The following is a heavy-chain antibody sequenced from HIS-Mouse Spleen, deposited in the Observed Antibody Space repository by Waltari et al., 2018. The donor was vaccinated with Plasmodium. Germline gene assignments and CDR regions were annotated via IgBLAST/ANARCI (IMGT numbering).Heavy chain of an antibody. CDR1: GYSISSGYY. Sequence: QVQLQESGPGLVKPSETLSLTCTVSGYSISSGYYWGWIRQPPGKGLEWIGSIYHSGRTYNNPSLKGRVTISVDTSKNQFSRKLSSVTAADTAVYYCARVGNWGSNAFDIWGQGTMVTVSS. CDR2: IYHSGRT. V-gene: IGHV4-38-2*02. J-gene: IGHJ3*02. D-gene: IGHD7-27*01. CDR3: ARVGNWGSNAFDI.